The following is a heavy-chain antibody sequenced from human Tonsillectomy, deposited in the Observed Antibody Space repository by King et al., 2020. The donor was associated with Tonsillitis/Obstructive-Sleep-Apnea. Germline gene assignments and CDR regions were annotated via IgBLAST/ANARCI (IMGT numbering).Heavy chain of an antibody. D-gene: IGHD1-26*01. CDR3: ARGPRYSGSYYLNY. V-gene: IGHV3-20*04. CDR1: GFTFDDYD. Sequence: VQLVQSGGGVVRPGGSLRLSCAASGFTFDDYDMSWVRQVPGKGLEWGSGINWNVGSTGSADSVKGRFTISRDNAKNSLYLPMNSLRAEDTALYYCARGPRYSGSYYLNYWGQGTLVTVSS. J-gene: IGHJ4*02. CDR2: INWNVGST.